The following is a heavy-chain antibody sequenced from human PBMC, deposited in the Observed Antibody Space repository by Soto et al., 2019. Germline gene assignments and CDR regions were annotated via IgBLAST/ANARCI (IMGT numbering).Heavy chain of an antibody. V-gene: IGHV1-3*01. CDR3: AIEKVGATAVHVFDI. D-gene: IGHD1-26*01. CDR1: GYTFTNYA. Sequence: GASVKVSCKASGYTFTNYAMHWVRQAPGQRLEWMGWINAGNGNTKYSQKFQGRVTITRDTSASTAYMELSSLRSEDTAVYYCAIEKVGATAVHVFDIWGQGTMVTVSS. J-gene: IGHJ3*02. CDR2: INAGNGNT.